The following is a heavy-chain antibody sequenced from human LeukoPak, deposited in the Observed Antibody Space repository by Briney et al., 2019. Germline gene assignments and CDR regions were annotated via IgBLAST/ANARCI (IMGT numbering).Heavy chain of an antibody. CDR1: GFTFGSYA. Sequence: TGGSLRLSCAASGFTFGSYAMSWVRQAPGKGLEWVSAISGSGGSTYYADSVKGRFTISRDNSKNTLYLQMNSLRAEDTAVYYCANHYCSSTSCYYYWGQGTLVTVSS. J-gene: IGHJ4*02. CDR2: ISGSGGST. CDR3: ANHYCSSTSCYYY. V-gene: IGHV3-23*01. D-gene: IGHD2-2*01.